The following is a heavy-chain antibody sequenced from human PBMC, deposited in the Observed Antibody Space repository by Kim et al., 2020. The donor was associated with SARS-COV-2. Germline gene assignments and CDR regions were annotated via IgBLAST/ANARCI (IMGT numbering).Heavy chain of an antibody. CDR3: TSYSGYYFDY. D-gene: IGHD5-18*01. J-gene: IGHJ4*02. V-gene: IGHV3-49*02. Sequence: GTKEYAASVKGTLTMSRDDSDSIAYLQMNSLKPEDTAVYYCTSYSGYYFDYWGQGTLVTVSS. CDR2: GTK.